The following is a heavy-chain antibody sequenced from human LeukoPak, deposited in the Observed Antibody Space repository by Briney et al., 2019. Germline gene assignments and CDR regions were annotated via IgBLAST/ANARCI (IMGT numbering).Heavy chain of an antibody. D-gene: IGHD4-11*01. V-gene: IGHV1-69*05. CDR2: SIPILGTA. Sequence: ASVKVSCKASGYIFSSYAISWARQAPGQGLEWMGGSIPILGTANYAQKFQGRVTITTDESTSTAYMELSSLRSGDTAVYYCARGNDYSNHYYYYMDVWGKGTTVTVSS. J-gene: IGHJ6*03. CDR1: GYIFSSYA. CDR3: ARGNDYSNHYYYYMDV.